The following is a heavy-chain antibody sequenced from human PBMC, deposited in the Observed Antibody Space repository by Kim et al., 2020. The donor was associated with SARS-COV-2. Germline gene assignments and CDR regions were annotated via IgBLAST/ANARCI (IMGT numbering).Heavy chain of an antibody. CDR2: ST. CDR3: ANPGGYTAYD. J-gene: IGHJ4*02. Sequence: STYYADSVKGRFTISRDNSKNTLYLQMNSLRVEDTAVYYCANPGGYTAYDWGQGTLVTVSS. V-gene: IGHV3-23*01. D-gene: IGHD5-12*01.